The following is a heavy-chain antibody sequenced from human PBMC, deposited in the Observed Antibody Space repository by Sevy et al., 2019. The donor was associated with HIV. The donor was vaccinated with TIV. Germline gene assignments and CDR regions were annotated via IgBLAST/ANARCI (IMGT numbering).Heavy chain of an antibody. D-gene: IGHD3-3*01. CDR1: GYTFTSYA. J-gene: IGHJ4*02. CDR2: INTNTGNP. CDR3: AGDGESITIFGVVIMDY. V-gene: IGHV7-4-1*02. Sequence: ASVKVSCKASGYTFTSYAMNWVRQAPGQGLEWMGWINTNTGNPTYAQGFTGRFVFSLDTSVSTAYLQISSLKAEDTAVYYCAGDGESITIFGVVIMDYWGQGTLVTVSS.